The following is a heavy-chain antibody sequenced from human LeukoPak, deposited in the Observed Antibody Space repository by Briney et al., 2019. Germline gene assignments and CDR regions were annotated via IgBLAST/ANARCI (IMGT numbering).Heavy chain of an antibody. V-gene: IGHV1-69*13. CDR3: VRGLDAALNTAFDY. J-gene: IGHJ4*02. CDR1: GGTFSSYA. D-gene: IGHD5-18*01. Sequence: SVKVSCKASGGTFSSYAFTWVRQAPGQGLEWMGRIIPMFGATSYAQKFQGRVTMTADESTSTACMELSSLSSEDTAVYHCVRGLDAALNTAFDYWGQGTLVTVSS. CDR2: IIPMFGAT.